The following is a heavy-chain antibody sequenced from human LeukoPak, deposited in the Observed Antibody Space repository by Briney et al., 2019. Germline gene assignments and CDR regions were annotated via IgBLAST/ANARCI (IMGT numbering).Heavy chain of an antibody. CDR2: IYYSGST. D-gene: IGHD3-22*01. J-gene: IGHJ3*02. Sequence: PSETLSLTCAVYGGSFSGYYWNWIRQHPGKGLEWIGYIYYSGSTYYNPSLKSRVTISVDTSKNQFSLKLSSVTAADTAVYYCARGGNYYDSKTDAFDIWGQGTMVTVSS. CDR3: ARGGNYYDSKTDAFDI. V-gene: IGHV4-31*11. CDR1: GGSFSGYY.